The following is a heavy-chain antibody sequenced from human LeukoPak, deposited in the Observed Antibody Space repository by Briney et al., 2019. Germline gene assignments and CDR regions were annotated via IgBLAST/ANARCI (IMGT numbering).Heavy chain of an antibody. CDR3: DREKGFFPGARN. J-gene: IGHJ6*01. D-gene: IGHD3-10*01. CDR1: GFTFSTYW. Sequence: GGSLRLSCVASGFTFSTYWMHWVRQVPGKGPVCVSCIRNDGSPTTSPDSGKGPLTHSRDNAKNTLYLQMNSLRAEDPGVFFRDREKGFFPGARNWGPGNPVTVSS. V-gene: IGHV3-74*03. CDR2: IRNDGSPT.